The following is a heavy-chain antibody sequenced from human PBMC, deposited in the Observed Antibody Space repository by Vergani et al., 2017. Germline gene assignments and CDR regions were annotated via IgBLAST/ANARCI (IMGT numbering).Heavy chain of an antibody. CDR3: ARGDYGILTGYRY. D-gene: IGHD3-9*01. J-gene: IGHJ4*02. CDR2: INPSGGHT. CDR1: GYTSSNYY. Sequence: QVQVVQSGAEVKKSGASVKVSCKTLGYTSSNYYMHWVRQAPGQGLEWMGIINPSGGHTNYAQKFQGRVTMTRDTSTSTVYMELSSLRAEDTAIYYCARGDYGILTGYRYWGQGTLVTVSA. V-gene: IGHV1-46*03.